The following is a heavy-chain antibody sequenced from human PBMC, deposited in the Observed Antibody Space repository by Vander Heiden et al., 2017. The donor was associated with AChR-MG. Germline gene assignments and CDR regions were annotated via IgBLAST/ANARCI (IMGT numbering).Heavy chain of an antibody. J-gene: IGHJ6*02. CDR2: IIPIFGTA. Sequence: QVQLVQSGAEVKKPGSSVKVSCKASGGTFSSYAISWVRQAPGQGLEWMGGIIPIFGTANYAQKFQGRVTITADESTSTAYMELSSLRSEDTAVYYCARHLYGDPHYYYYGMDVWGQGTTVTVSS. D-gene: IGHD4-17*01. CDR3: ARHLYGDPHYYYYGMDV. V-gene: IGHV1-69*01. CDR1: GGTFSSYA.